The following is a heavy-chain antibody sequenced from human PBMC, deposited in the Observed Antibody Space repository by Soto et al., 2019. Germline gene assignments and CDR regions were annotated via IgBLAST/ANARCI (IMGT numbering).Heavy chain of an antibody. CDR3: AKGACYTSRHYYKEDAFDV. J-gene: IGHJ3*01. Sequence: EVQLLESGGGLVQPGGSLRLSCAASGFTFSSYAMSWVRQAPGKGLEWVSSISGGGGSTFNADSVRGRFTISRDNSNNMLSLQMNSLTVEATAVYYCAKGACYTSRHYYKEDAFDVWGQGTMVTVSS. D-gene: IGHD3-10*01. V-gene: IGHV3-23*01. CDR1: GFTFSSYA. CDR2: ISGGGGST.